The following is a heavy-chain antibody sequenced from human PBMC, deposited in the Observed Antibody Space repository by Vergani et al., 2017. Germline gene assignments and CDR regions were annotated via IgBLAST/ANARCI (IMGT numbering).Heavy chain of an antibody. CDR1: GFSFSSYN. CDR3: ARGLWDCTHIRCSPPSY. V-gene: IGHV3-21*02. Sequence: EVQLVESGGRLVKPGESLRLSCEGSGFSFSSYNFNWVRQAPGKGLEWISSISSSSRYIYYADSVRGRFTISRDNDKNSVYLQMNSLRAEDTAMYFCARGLWDCTHIRCSPPSYWGQGTQVTVSS. CDR2: ISSSSRYI. D-gene: IGHD2-8*01. J-gene: IGHJ4*02.